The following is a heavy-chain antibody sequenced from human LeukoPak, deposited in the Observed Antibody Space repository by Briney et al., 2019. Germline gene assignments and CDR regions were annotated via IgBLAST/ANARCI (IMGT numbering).Heavy chain of an antibody. Sequence: GGSLRLSCAASGFTFSSYWMGWVRQAPGKGLEWVGQTVSEIDGGTTDYATPVKGRFTISRDDSKSTLYLQMNSLKIEDTAVYYCTTDEDWNYARKDVWGQGATVIVSS. CDR1: GFTFSSYW. CDR3: TTDEDWNYARKDV. CDR2: TVSEIDGGTT. J-gene: IGHJ6*02. V-gene: IGHV3-15*04. D-gene: IGHD1-7*01.